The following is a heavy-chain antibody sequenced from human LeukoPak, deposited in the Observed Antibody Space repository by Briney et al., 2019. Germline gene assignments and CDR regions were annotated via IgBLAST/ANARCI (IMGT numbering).Heavy chain of an antibody. CDR2: ISGSGGST. CDR3: ARHCNSFDGNYFDF. V-gene: IGHV3-23*01. Sequence: PGGSLRLSCAASGFTFSSYAMSWVRQAPGKGLEWVSAISGSGGSTYYADSVKGRFTISRDNSENTLYLQVNSLRAEDTALYYCARHCNSFDGNYFDFWGQGSLVTVSS. J-gene: IGHJ4*02. CDR1: GFTFSSYA. D-gene: IGHD2/OR15-2a*01.